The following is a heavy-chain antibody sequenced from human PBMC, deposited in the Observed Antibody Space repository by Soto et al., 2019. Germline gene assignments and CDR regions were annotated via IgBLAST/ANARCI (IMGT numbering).Heavy chain of an antibody. CDR1: GYTFTSYG. CDR2: ISAYNGNT. V-gene: IGHV1-18*01. Sequence: GASVKVSCKASGYTFTSYGISWVRQAPGQGLEWMGWISAYNGNTNYAQKLQGRVTMTTDTSTSTAYMELRSLRSDDTAVYYCARVWRQQSLTPRFDYWGQGTLVTVSS. J-gene: IGHJ4*02. D-gene: IGHD6-13*01. CDR3: ARVWRQQSLTPRFDY.